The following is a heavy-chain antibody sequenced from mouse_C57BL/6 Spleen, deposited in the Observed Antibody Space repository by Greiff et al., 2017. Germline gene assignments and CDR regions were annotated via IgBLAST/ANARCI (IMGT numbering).Heavy chain of an antibody. Sequence: VQLQQSGPELVKPGDSVKISCKASGYSFTGYFMNWVMQSHGKSLEWIGRINPYNGDTFYNQKFKGKATLTVDKSSSTAHMELRSLTSENAAVYYCARTFRGYFDYWGQGTTLTVSS. CDR1: GYSFTGYF. CDR2: INPYNGDT. J-gene: IGHJ2*01. CDR3: ARTFRGYFDY. V-gene: IGHV1-20*01.